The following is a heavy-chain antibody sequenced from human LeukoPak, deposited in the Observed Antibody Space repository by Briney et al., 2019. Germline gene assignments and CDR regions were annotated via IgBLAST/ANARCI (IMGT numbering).Heavy chain of an antibody. V-gene: IGHV3-21*01. J-gene: IGHJ4*02. D-gene: IGHD6-13*01. Sequence: PGGSLRLSCAASGFILRSYSMSWVRQAPGKGLEWVAFSSSSGNYIYYADSVKGRFIISGDNAKSSLDLQLNSLRAEDTALYYCARGQQLDYWGQGILVTVSS. CDR2: SSSSGNYI. CDR3: ARGQQLDY. CDR1: GFILRSYS.